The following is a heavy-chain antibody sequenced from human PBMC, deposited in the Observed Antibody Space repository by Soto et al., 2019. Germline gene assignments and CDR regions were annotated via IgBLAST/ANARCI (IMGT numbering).Heavy chain of an antibody. CDR1: GGSFSSSSYN. CDR3: ARPTGYWSAGGCNSHFDY. J-gene: IGHJ4*02. D-gene: IGHD2-15*01. CDR2: MYHSGST. Sequence: QPQLQESGPGLVKPSETLSLTCSVSGGSFSSSSYNWGWIRQPPGKGLEWIGSMYHSGSTYYNPSLKSRVAISVDTSKNEASLKLSSVTAADTDVYFCARPTGYWSAGGCNSHFDYWGQGTLVTVSS. V-gene: IGHV4-39*01.